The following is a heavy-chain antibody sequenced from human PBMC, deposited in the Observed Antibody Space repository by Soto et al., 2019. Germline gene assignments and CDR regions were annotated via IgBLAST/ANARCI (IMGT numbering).Heavy chain of an antibody. V-gene: IGHV1-18*04. CDR1: GYSFINYG. J-gene: IGHJ4*02. Sequence: XSVKVPDTASGYSFINYGIVWVRLAPGQGLEWLGWISAYNGHTYFAQKFQGRVTMTTDTSTSTAYMEVRSLRSDDTAVYYCARDLSSSTSCKLGYWGQGTLVTVSS. D-gene: IGHD2-2*01. CDR2: ISAYNGHT. CDR3: ARDLSSSTSCKLGY.